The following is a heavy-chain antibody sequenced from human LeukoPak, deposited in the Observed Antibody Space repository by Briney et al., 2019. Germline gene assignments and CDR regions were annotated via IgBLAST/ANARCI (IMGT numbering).Heavy chain of an antibody. Sequence: GESLKISCKGSGYSFTSCWIGWVRQMPGKGLEWMGIIYPGDSDTRYSPSFQGQVIISAEKSISTAYLQWSSLKASDTALYYCASRKKGTATAGFDYWGQGTLVTVSS. J-gene: IGHJ4*02. CDR3: ASRKKGTATAGFDY. CDR2: IYPGDSDT. D-gene: IGHD5-24*01. V-gene: IGHV5-51*01. CDR1: GYSFTSCW.